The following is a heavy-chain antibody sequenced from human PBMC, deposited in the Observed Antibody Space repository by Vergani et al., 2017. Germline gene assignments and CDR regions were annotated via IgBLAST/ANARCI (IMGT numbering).Heavy chain of an antibody. Sequence: EVQLVQSGAEVKKPGESLKISCKGSGYSFTSYWIGWVRQMPGKGLEWMGIIYPGDSDTRYSPSFQGQVTMSADKSISTAYLKWSSLKASDTAMYYCASLSKAPYYYYYMDVWGKGTTVTVSS. CDR1: GYSFTSYW. CDR3: ASLSKAPYYYYYMDV. D-gene: IGHD5/OR15-5a*01. CDR2: IYPGDSDT. V-gene: IGHV5-51*03. J-gene: IGHJ6*03.